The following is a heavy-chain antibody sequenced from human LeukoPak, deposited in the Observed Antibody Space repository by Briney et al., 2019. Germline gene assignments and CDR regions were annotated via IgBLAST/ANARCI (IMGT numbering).Heavy chain of an antibody. V-gene: IGHV4-59*08. CDR3: ARQDRSGWKYWYFDL. J-gene: IGHJ2*01. D-gene: IGHD6-19*01. CDR2: IYYSGST. Sequence: PLETLSLTCTVSGGSISSYYWSWIRQPPGKGLEWIGYIYYSGSTNYNPSLKSRVTISVDTSKNQFSLKLSSVTAADTAVYYCARQDRSGWKYWYFDLWGRGTLVTVSS. CDR1: GGSISSYY.